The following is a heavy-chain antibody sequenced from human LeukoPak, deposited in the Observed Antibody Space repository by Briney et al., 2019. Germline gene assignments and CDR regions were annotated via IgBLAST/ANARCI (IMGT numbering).Heavy chain of an antibody. V-gene: IGHV3-30-3*01. Sequence: GRSLRLSCAASGFTFSSYAMYWVRQGPGKGLEWVAVISYDGNNKYYTDSVKGRFTISRDDSKKTLSLQMNSLRAEDRAVYYCARGAPERISSSTNYYFDYWGQGTLVTVSS. CDR1: GFTFSSYA. CDR3: ARGAPERISSSTNYYFDY. D-gene: IGHD6-6*01. J-gene: IGHJ4*02. CDR2: ISYDGNNK.